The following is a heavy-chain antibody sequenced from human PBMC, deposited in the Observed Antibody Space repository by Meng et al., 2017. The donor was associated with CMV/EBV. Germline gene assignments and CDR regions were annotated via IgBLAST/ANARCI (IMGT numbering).Heavy chain of an antibody. V-gene: IGHV3-11*04. J-gene: IGHJ6*02. Sequence: GESLKISCAASGFTFSDYYMSWIRQAPGKGLEWVSYISSSGSTIYYADSVKGRFTISRDNAKNSLYLQMTSLGAEDTAVYYCTSSAGNYYYYDMYVWGQGTTVTVSS. CDR2: ISSSGSTI. D-gene: IGHD6-13*01. CDR1: GFTFSDYY. CDR3: TSSAGNYYYYDMYV.